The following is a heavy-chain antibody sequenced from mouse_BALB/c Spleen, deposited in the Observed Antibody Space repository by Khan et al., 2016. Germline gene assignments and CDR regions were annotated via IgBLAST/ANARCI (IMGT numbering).Heavy chain of an antibody. CDR3: AGGNYYAMDY. V-gene: IGHV4-1*02. Sequence: EVKLLESGGGLVQPGGSLRLSCAASGFDFSRFWMNWVRQAPGQGLEWIGEINPESSSINYTPSLKDKFIISRDNATNTLLLQMSNVRSEDTALYYCAGGNYYAMDYWGQGTSVTVSS. J-gene: IGHJ4*01. CDR1: GFDFSRFW. CDR2: INPESSSI. D-gene: IGHD1-1*02.